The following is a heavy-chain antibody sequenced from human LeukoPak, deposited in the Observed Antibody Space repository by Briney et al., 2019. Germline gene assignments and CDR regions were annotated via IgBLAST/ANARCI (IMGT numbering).Heavy chain of an antibody. CDR1: GGSFSGYY. CDR2: INHSGST. Sequence: SETLSLTCAVYGGSFSGYYWSWIRQPPGKGLEWIGEINHSGSTNYNPSLKSRVTISVDTSKNQFSLKLSSVTAADTAVYYCARGPRSSSLNYWGQGTLVTVSS. CDR3: ARGPRSSSLNY. D-gene: IGHD6-6*01. V-gene: IGHV4-34*01. J-gene: IGHJ4*02.